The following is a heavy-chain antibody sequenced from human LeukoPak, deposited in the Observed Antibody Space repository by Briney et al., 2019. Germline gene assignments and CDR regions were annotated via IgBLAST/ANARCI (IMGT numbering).Heavy chain of an antibody. CDR1: RDTFGSYA. V-gene: IGHV1-69*04. CDR2: IIPILGIA. D-gene: IGHD3-22*01. J-gene: IGHJ3*02. CDR3: ARRVYYDSSGYQGPGAFDI. Sequence: SVKLSCKPSRDTFGSYAISWVRQAPGQGLEWMRRIIPILGIANYAQKFQGRVTITADKSTSTAYMELSSLRSEDTAVYYCARRVYYDSSGYQGPGAFDIWGQGTMVTVSS.